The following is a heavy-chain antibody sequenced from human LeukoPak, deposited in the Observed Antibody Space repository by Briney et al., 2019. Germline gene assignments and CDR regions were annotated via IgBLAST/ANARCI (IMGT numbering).Heavy chain of an antibody. CDR1: GGSISSGSYY. CDR2: IYTSGST. D-gene: IGHD6-13*01. V-gene: IGHV4-61*02. Sequence: PSQTLSLTCTVSGGSISSGSYYWSWIRQPAGKGLEWIGRIYTSGSTNYNPSLKSRVTISVDTSKNQFSLKLSSVTAADTAVYYCARTRVSARPYYYYYMDVWGKGTTVTVSS. J-gene: IGHJ6*03. CDR3: ARTRVSARPYYYYYMDV.